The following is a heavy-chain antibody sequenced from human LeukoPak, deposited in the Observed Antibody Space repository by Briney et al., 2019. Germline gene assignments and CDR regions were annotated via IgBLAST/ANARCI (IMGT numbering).Heavy chain of an antibody. CDR3: ARAEQWLDAFDI. Sequence: GGSLRLSCAASGFTFSSYGMHWVRQAPGKGLEWVAVIWYDGSNKYYADSVKGRFTISRDNSKNTLYLQMNSLRAEDTAVYYCARAEQWLDAFDIWGQGTMVTVSS. J-gene: IGHJ3*02. V-gene: IGHV3-33*01. D-gene: IGHD6-19*01. CDR1: GFTFSSYG. CDR2: IWYDGSNK.